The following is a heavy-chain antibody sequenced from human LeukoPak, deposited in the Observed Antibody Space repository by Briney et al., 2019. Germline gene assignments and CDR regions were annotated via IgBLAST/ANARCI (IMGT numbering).Heavy chain of an antibody. Sequence: GGSLRLSCAASGFTFRTFAMSWVRQAPGKGLECVSVISAGGGNTYYADSVKGRFTISRDNSKSTLYLQMTSLRAEDTAVYYCAKDRPGSGWAHDRWGQGTLVTVSS. CDR1: GFTFRTFA. CDR3: AKDRPGSGWAHDR. D-gene: IGHD6-19*01. V-gene: IGHV3-23*01. J-gene: IGHJ5*02. CDR2: ISAGGGNT.